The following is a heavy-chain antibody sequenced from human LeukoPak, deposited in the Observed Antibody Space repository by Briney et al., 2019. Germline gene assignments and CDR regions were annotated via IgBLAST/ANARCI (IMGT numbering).Heavy chain of an antibody. V-gene: IGHV3-23*01. CDR2: ISGSGGST. CDR1: EFAFSSYA. J-gene: IGHJ3*02. Sequence: PGGSLRLSCAASEFAFSSYAMSWVRQAPGKGLEWVSAISGSGGSTYYADSVKGRFTISRDNSKNTLYLQMNSLRAEDTAVYYCANPLGIVGATRPDDAFDIWGQGTMVTVSS. D-gene: IGHD1-26*01. CDR3: ANPLGIVGATRPDDAFDI.